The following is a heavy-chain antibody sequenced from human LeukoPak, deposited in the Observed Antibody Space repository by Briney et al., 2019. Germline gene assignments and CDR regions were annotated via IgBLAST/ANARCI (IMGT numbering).Heavy chain of an antibody. CDR1: GGTFSSYA. CDR3: ARDPRPGWDGENMDV. CDR2: IIPILGIA. Sequence: GPSVKLSCKASGGTFSSYANRWVRQAPGQGLEWMGRIIPILGIAHYAQKLQGRVTITADKPKNTAYMALSRLRSEDTAVYYCARDPRPGWDGENMDVWGQGTMVTVSS. J-gene: IGHJ6*02. V-gene: IGHV1-69*04. D-gene: IGHD3-10*01.